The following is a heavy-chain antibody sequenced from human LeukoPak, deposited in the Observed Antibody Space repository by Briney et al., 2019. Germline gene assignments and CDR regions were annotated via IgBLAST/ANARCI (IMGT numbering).Heavy chain of an antibody. J-gene: IGHJ3*02. CDR2: INPNSGGT. V-gene: IGHV1-2*02. CDR1: GYTFTGYY. Sequence: ASVKVSCKASGYTFTGYYMHWVRQAPGKGLEWMGWINPNSGGTNYAQKYEGRVTMTRDTSISTAYMELSRLRSDDTAVYYCARDRTTVTTPPDVFDIWGPGTMVTVSS. D-gene: IGHD4-17*01. CDR3: ARDRTTVTTPPDVFDI.